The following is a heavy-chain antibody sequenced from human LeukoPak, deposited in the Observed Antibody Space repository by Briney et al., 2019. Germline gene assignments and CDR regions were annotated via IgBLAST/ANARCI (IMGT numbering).Heavy chain of an antibody. CDR3: ARDLSDGDYVPYFDS. Sequence: ASVKVSCKASGYTFTSYYINWVRQAPGQGLEWMGWISSYNDNTNYAQKLQGRVTMTTDTSTSTAYMAKRRLRSASTAVSYCARDLSDGDYVPYFDSWGQGTLVTVSS. D-gene: IGHD4-17*01. V-gene: IGHV1-18*01. CDR2: ISSYNDNT. CDR1: GYTFTSYY. J-gene: IGHJ4*02.